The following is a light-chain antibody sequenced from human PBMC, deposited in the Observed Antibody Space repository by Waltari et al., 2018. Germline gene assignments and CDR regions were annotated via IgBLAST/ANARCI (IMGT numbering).Light chain of an antibody. J-gene: IGKJ4*01. CDR1: QNINKW. CDR3: QQYNSYSLLT. Sequence: DIQMTQSPSTLSASVGDRFTITCRASQNINKWLAWYQQKPGKAPKLLIYKASTLESGVPSRFSGSGSGTEFTLTSSSLQPDDFATYYCQQYNSYSLLTFGGGTKVEIK. V-gene: IGKV1-5*03. CDR2: KAS.